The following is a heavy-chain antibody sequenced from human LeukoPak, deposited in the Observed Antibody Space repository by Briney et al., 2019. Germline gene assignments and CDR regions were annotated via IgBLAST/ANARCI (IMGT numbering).Heavy chain of an antibody. CDR3: VSVPRSSGYVN. D-gene: IGHD3-22*01. Sequence: SQTLSLTCTVSGGSIGSGDYYWSWIRQPPGKGLEWIGYIYYSGSTYYNPSLKSRVTISVDTSKNQFSLKLSSVTAADTAVYYCVSVPRSSGYVNWGQGTLVTVSS. V-gene: IGHV4-30-4*01. CDR1: GGSIGSGDYY. J-gene: IGHJ4*02. CDR2: IYYSGST.